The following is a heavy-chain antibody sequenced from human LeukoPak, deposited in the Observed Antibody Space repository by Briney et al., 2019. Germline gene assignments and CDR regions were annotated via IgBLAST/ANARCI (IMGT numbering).Heavy chain of an antibody. CDR3: ARHVSYYYDSSGEE. V-gene: IGHV4-59*08. D-gene: IGHD3-22*01. CDR2: IYYSGDT. J-gene: IGHJ4*02. CDR1: RGSISGYS. Sequence: SETLSLTCTVSRGSISGYSWSWIRQSPGGGLEWIGYIYYSGDTAYNPSLRSRVTLSVDTSKNQFSLKLSSVTAADTAVYYCARHVSYYYDSSGEEWSQGTLVTVSS.